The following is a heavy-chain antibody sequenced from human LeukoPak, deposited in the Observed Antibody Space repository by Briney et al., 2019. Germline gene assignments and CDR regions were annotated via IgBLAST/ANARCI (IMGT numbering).Heavy chain of an antibody. D-gene: IGHD2-15*01. CDR1: GYTFTGYY. J-gene: IGHJ4*02. V-gene: IGHV1-2*02. CDR2: INPNSGGT. CDR3: ARVVVVVAANRYYFDY. Sequence: ASVKVSCKASGYTFTGYYMHWVRQAPGQGLEWMGWINPNSGGTNYAQKFQGRVTMTRDTSTSTAYMELSRLRSDDTAVYYCARVVVVVAANRYYFDYWGQGTLVTVSS.